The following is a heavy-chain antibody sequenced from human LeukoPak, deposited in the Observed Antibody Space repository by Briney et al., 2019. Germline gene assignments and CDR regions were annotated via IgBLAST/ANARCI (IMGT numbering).Heavy chain of an antibody. D-gene: IGHD2-2*01. CDR2: IKSKTDGGTT. CDR1: GFTFSNAW. V-gene: IGHV3-15*01. CDR3: TTDGDIVVVPAAPTFDY. J-gene: IGHJ4*02. Sequence: PGGSLRLSCAASGFTFSNAWMSWVRRAPGKGLEWVGRIKSKTDGGTTDYAAPVKGRFTISRDDSKNTLYLQMNSLKTEDTAVYYCTTDGDIVVVPAAPTFDYWGQGTLVTVSS.